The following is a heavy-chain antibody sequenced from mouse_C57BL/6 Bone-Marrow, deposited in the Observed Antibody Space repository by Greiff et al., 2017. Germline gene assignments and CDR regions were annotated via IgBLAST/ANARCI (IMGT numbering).Heavy chain of an antibody. Sequence: VQLQQSVAELVRPGASVKLSCTASGFNFKNSYMHWVKQRPEQGLEWIGRIDPAYGNTKYAQKFQGKATITADTSSNTAYLQLSSLTSEDTAIYYCGRDLYVDIWGTGTTVTVSS. CDR3: GRDLYVDI. J-gene: IGHJ1*03. V-gene: IGHV14-3*01. CDR2: IDPAYGNT. CDR1: GFNFKNSY.